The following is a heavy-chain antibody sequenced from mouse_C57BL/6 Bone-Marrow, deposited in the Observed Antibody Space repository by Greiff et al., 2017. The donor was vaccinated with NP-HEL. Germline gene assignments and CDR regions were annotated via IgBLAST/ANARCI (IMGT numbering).Heavy chain of an antibody. J-gene: IGHJ2*01. CDR1: GFNIKDDY. CDR2: IDPENGDT. D-gene: IGHD1-1*01. Sequence: VTLKESGAELVRPGASVQLSCTASGFNIKDDYMHWVKQRPEQGLEWIGWIDPENGDTEYASKFQGKATITADTSSNTAYLQLSSLTSEDTAVYYCTTYIYYYGSSFDYWGQGTTLTVSS. CDR3: TTYIYYYGSSFDY. V-gene: IGHV14-4*01.